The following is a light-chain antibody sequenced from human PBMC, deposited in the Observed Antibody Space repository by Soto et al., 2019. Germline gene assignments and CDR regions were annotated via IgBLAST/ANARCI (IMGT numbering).Light chain of an antibody. J-gene: IGLJ2*01. CDR2: DVG. CDR1: STDVGAYNY. V-gene: IGLV2-14*03. CDR3: SSYTRTNTLV. Sequence: QSALTQPASVSGSPGQSITISCTGTSTDVGAYNYVSWYQQYPGKAPKLMIYDVGNRPSGVSNRFSGSKSGNTASLTISGLQAEDEADYYCSSYTRTNTLVFGGGTKVTVL.